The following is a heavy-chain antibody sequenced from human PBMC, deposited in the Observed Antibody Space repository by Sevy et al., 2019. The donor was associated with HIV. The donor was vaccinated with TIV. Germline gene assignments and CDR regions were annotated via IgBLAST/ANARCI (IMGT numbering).Heavy chain of an antibody. CDR2: ISSSSSYI. CDR3: ARDKDVVTMVRGVSPPHAFDI. D-gene: IGHD3-10*01. Sequence: GGSLRLSCAASGFTFSSYSMNWVRQAPGKGLEWVSSISSSSSYIYYADSVKGRFTISRDNAKNSLYLQMNSLGAEDTAVYYCARDKDVVTMVRGVSPPHAFDIWGQGTMVTVSS. V-gene: IGHV3-21*01. J-gene: IGHJ3*02. CDR1: GFTFSSYS.